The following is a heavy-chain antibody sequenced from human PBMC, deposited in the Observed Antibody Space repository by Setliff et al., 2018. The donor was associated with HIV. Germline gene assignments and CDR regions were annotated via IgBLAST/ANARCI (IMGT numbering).Heavy chain of an antibody. Sequence: KPSETLSLTCAVYGESFSGYYWGWIRQPPGKGLQWIGEINHSGSTNYNPSLQYRITITSDTSTSTVFLDLSSLTSDDTAVYFCARVYCSIASCDNEYYFDYWGQGTLVTVSS. CDR1: GESFSGYY. V-gene: IGHV4-34*10. D-gene: IGHD2-2*01. CDR3: ARVYCSIASCDNEYYFDY. CDR2: INHSGST. J-gene: IGHJ4*02.